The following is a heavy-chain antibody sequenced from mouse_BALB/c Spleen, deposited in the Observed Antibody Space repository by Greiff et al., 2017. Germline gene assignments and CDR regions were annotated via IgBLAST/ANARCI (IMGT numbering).Heavy chain of an antibody. D-gene: IGHD1-1*01. V-gene: IGHV1-14*01. CDR3: ARGGLYGSGHFDY. Sequence: VQLQESGPELVKPGASVKMSCKASGYTFTSYVMHWVKQKPGQGLEWIGYINPYNDGTKYNEKFKGKATLTSDKSSSTAYMELSSLTSEDSAVYYCARGGLYGSGHFDYWGQGTTLTVSA. CDR2: INPYNDGT. CDR1: GYTFTSYV. J-gene: IGHJ2*01.